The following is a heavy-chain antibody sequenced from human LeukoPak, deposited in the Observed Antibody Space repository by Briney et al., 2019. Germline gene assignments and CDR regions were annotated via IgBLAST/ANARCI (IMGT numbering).Heavy chain of an antibody. CDR2: IYSGGST. J-gene: IGHJ4*02. V-gene: IGHV3-53*01. D-gene: IGHD3-10*01. Sequence: GGSLRPSCAASGFTVSSNYMSWVRQAPGKGLEWVSVIYSGGSTYYADSVKGRFTISRDNSKNTLYLQMNSLRAEDTAVYYCARDGLGESNDYWGQGTLVTVSS. CDR1: GFTVSSNY. CDR3: ARDGLGESNDY.